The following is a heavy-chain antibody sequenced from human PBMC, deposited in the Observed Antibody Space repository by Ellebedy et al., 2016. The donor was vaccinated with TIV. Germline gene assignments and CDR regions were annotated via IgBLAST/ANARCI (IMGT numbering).Heavy chain of an antibody. V-gene: IGHV3-7*01. D-gene: IGHD1-26*01. CDR3: AREIVGAVNNWFDP. J-gene: IGHJ5*02. Sequence: DSVKGRFTISRDNAKNSLYLQMNSLRAEDTAVYYCAREIVGAVNNWFDPWGQGTLVSVSS.